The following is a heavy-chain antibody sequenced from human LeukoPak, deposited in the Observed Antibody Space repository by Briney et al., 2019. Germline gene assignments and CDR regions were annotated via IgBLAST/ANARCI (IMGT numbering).Heavy chain of an antibody. J-gene: IGHJ4*02. D-gene: IGHD1-26*01. CDR3: AIVSGSLNVFDY. CDR2: IYSDNT. CDR1: GFTVSSNS. Sequence: GGSLRLSCTVSGFTVSSNSMSWVRQAPGKGLEWVSFIYSDNTHYSDSVKGRFTISRDNSKNTLYLQMNSLRAEDTAVYYCAIVSGSLNVFDYWGQGTLVTVSS. V-gene: IGHV3-53*01.